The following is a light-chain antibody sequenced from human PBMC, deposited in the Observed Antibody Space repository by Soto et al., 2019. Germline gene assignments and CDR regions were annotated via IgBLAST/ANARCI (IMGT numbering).Light chain of an antibody. CDR1: QPIGTS. V-gene: IGKV1-39*01. J-gene: IGKJ1*01. CDR2: SAS. Sequence: DIQMTQSPSSLSASVGDSVTVTCRASQPIGTSLHWYQQRAGKAPKVLISSASRLQSGVSSRFSGSGSGTDFTLTISSLQPEDFATYYCQQSYSTPWTFGQGTKVEIK. CDR3: QQSYSTPWT.